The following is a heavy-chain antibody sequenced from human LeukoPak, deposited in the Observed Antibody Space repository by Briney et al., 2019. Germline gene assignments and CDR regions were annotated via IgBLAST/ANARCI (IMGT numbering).Heavy chain of an antibody. D-gene: IGHD4-17*01. CDR3: ANRGHGDSTGAFDI. Sequence: PGGSLRLSCAASGFAFSSYAMSWVRQAPGKGLEWVSAISGSGGSTYYADSVKGRFTISRDNSKDTLYLQMNSLRAEDTAVYYCANRGHGDSTGAFDIWGQGTMVTVSS. J-gene: IGHJ3*02. V-gene: IGHV3-23*01. CDR1: GFAFSSYA. CDR2: ISGSGGST.